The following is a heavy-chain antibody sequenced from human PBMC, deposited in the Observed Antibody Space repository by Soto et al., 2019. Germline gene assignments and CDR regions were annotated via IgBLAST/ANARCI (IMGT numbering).Heavy chain of an antibody. V-gene: IGHV4-59*01. CDR3: ARDYCTNGVCYSGVFEP. CDR1: GGSISSYY. D-gene: IGHD2-8*01. CDR2: IYYSGST. J-gene: IGHJ5*02. Sequence: SETLSLTCTVSGGSISSYYWSWIRQPPGKGLEWIGYIYYSGSTNYNPSLKSRVTISVDTSKNQFSLKLSSVTAADTAVYYCARDYCTNGVCYSGVFEPWGQGTLVTVSS.